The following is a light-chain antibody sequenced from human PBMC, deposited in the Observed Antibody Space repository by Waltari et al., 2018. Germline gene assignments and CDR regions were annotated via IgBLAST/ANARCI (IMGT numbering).Light chain of an antibody. Sequence: QSPLTHPASVSGSPGQSIPIPCTGPSSDVGGYNYFPWYQQHPGKAPKLMIYDVRNRPSGVSNRFSGSKSGNTASLTISGLQAEDEADYYCSSYTSSSTLWVFGGGTKLTVL. J-gene: IGLJ3*02. CDR3: SSYTSSSTLWV. CDR1: SSDVGGYNY. CDR2: DVR. V-gene: IGLV2-14*03.